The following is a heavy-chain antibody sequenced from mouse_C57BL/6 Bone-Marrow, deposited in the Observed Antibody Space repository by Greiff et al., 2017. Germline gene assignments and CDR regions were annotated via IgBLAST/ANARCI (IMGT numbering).Heavy chain of an antibody. V-gene: IGHV1-52*01. J-gene: IGHJ1*03. D-gene: IGHD1-1*01. CDR3: ARGTGVYGSSYDWYFDV. Sequence: QVQLQQPGAELVRPGSSVKLSCKASGCTFTSYWMHWVKQRPIQGLEWIGNIDPSDSDTHYNQKFKDKATLTVDKSSSTAYMQLSSLTAEDSAVYYCARGTGVYGSSYDWYFDVWGTGTTVTVSS. CDR1: GCTFTSYW. CDR2: IDPSDSDT.